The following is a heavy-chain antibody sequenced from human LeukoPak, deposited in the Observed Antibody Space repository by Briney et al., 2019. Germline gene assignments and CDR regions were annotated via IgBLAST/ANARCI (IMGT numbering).Heavy chain of an antibody. Sequence: ASVKVSCKASGYTFTNYYIQWVRQAPGQGLEWMGIINPSGGTTSYAQKFQDRITMTRDTSTSTVYMELSSLRSEDTAVYYCAKKGYYDGSGYYMYYFDHWGQGTLVTVSS. CDR1: GYTFTNYY. J-gene: IGHJ4*02. CDR3: AKKGYYDGSGYYMYYFDH. CDR2: INPSGGTT. D-gene: IGHD3-22*01. V-gene: IGHV1-46*01.